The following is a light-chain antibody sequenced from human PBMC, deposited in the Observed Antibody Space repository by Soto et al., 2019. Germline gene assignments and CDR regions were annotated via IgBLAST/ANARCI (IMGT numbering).Light chain of an antibody. CDR1: QSISSK. CDR2: GAS. V-gene: IGKV3-15*01. CDR3: QQYNIRSSIT. J-gene: IGKJ5*01. Sequence: EIAMTQSPATLSVSRGERATLSCRASQSISSKVGWYQQKPGQAPRHLIYGASTRATGVPPRFSGSGSGTEFTLTISSLQSEDFAVYYCQQYNIRSSITFGQGTRLEIK.